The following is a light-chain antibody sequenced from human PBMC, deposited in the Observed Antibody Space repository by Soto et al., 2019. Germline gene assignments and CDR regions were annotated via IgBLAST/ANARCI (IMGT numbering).Light chain of an antibody. Sequence: QSALTQPPSASGSPGQSVTISCTGTSSDVGGYNYVSWYQQHPGKAPKLMIYEVSKRPSGVPDRFSGSKSGNTASLTVSGLQAEDEADYYCSSYAGSKTHFVFGTGTKLTVL. CDR3: SSYAGSKTHFV. V-gene: IGLV2-8*01. CDR1: SSDVGGYNY. J-gene: IGLJ1*01. CDR2: EVS.